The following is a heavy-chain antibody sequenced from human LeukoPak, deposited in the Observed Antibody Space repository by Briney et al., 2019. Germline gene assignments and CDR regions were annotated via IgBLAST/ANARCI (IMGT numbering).Heavy chain of an antibody. CDR2: IYYSGST. V-gene: IGHV4-39*01. CDR3: AILGTGSS. CDR1: GGSISGSNYY. J-gene: IGHJ5*02. Sequence: SETLSLTCTVSGGSISGSNYYWGWIRQPPGEGLEWIGSIYYSGSTYYNPSLKSRVTISVDTSNNQFSLRLSSVTAADTAVYYCAILGTGSSWGQGTLVTVSS. D-gene: IGHD3-10*01.